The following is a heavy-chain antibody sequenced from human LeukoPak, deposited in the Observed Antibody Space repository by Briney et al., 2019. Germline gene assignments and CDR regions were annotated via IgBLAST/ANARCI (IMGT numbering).Heavy chain of an antibody. J-gene: IGHJ4*02. CDR3: ARVGWLHTFDY. D-gene: IGHD5-12*01. CDR1: GYTFTSYA. V-gene: IGHV1-3*03. Sequence: ASVKVSCKASGYTFTSYAMHWVRQAPGQRLEWMGWINAGNGNTKYSQESQGRVTITRDTSASTAYMELSSLRSEDMAVYYCARVGWLHTFDYWGQGTLVTVSS. CDR2: INAGNGNT.